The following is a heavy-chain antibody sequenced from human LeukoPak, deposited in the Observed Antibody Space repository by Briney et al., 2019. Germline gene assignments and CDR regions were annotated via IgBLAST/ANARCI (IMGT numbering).Heavy chain of an antibody. J-gene: IGHJ6*04. V-gene: IGHV4-38-2*01. CDR1: GYSIRSGYY. CDR3: ATSDAGIAAAVDHYGMDV. CDR2: IYHSGST. D-gene: IGHD6-13*01. Sequence: SDPLSLPCAVSGYSIRSGYYWGWIRQPPGKGLEWVGSIYHSGSTYYNPSLKSRVTISVDTSKNQFSLKLSSVTAADTAVYYCATSDAGIAAAVDHYGMDVWGKGTTVTVSS.